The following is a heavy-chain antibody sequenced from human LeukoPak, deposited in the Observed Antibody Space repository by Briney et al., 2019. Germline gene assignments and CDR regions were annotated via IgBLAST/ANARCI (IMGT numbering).Heavy chain of an antibody. J-gene: IGHJ6*03. Sequence: KPSETLSLTCIVSGGSISSNNYYWGWIRQPPGKGLEWIGSMYSTGSTSYNPSLKSRVTISADTSKNEFSLKLTSVTAADTSVYYCARSQRLYYYYMDVWGKGTTVTISS. CDR3: ARSQRLYYYYMDV. CDR1: GGSISSNNYY. V-gene: IGHV4-39*01. CDR2: MYSTGST.